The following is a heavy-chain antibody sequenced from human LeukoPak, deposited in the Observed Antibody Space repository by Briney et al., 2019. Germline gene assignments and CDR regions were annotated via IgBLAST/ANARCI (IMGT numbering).Heavy chain of an antibody. D-gene: IGHD3-10*01. Sequence: GALRLSCAASGFTLSSYAMSWVRQAPGKGLEWVSAISGSGGSTYYADSVKGRFTISRDNSKNTLYLQMNSLRAEDTAVYYCARARRGFDYWGQGTLVTVSS. CDR2: ISGSGGST. J-gene: IGHJ4*02. V-gene: IGHV3-23*01. CDR3: ARARRGFDY. CDR1: GFTLSSYA.